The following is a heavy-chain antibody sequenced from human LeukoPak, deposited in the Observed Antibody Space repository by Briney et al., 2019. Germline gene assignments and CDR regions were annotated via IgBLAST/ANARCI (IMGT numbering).Heavy chain of an antibody. J-gene: IGHJ4*02. CDR3: PTIRGYTSSWPFDY. CDR2: IKSKTDGGTT. Sequence: GGSLRLSCAASGFTFSHAWMSWVRQAPGKGLEWVGRIKSKTDGGTTDYAAPVKGRFTISRDDSKNTLYLQMNSLKSEDTAVYYCPTIRGYTSSWPFDYWGRGALVTVSS. D-gene: IGHD6-13*01. CDR1: GFTFSHAW. V-gene: IGHV3-15*01.